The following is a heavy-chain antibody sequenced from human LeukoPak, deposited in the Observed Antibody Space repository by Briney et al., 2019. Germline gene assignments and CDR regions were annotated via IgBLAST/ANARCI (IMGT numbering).Heavy chain of an antibody. D-gene: IGHD6-19*01. CDR1: GFTFSSYD. J-gene: IGHJ4*02. Sequence: GGSLRLSCAASGFTFSSYDMSWVRKAPGKGLEWVSALSGSGGSTYYAGSVKGRFTISRNNSKNTLYLQMNSLRAEDTAVYYCAKQHWLVRYYFDYWGQGTLVTVSS. CDR3: AKQHWLVRYYFDY. V-gene: IGHV3-23*01. CDR2: LSGSGGST.